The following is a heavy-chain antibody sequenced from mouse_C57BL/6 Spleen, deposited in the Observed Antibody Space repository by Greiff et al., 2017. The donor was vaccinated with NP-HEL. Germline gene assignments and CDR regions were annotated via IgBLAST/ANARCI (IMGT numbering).Heavy chain of an antibody. V-gene: IGHV10-3*01. CDR1: GFTFNTYA. CDR2: IRSKSSNDAT. CDR3: VSGYGSSLYYAMDY. J-gene: IGHJ4*01. D-gene: IGHD1-1*01. Sequence: EVQLVESGGGLVQPKGSLKLSCAASGFTFNTYAMHWVRQAPGQGLEWVARIRSKSSNDATYYDDSVKDRFTISRDDSQSMLYLQMNNLKTEDTAMYYCVSGYGSSLYYAMDYWGQGTSVTVSS.